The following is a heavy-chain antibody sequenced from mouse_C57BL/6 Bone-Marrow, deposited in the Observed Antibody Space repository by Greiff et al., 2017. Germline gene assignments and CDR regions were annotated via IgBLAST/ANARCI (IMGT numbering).Heavy chain of an antibody. V-gene: IGHV1-42*01. Sequence: EVQLQQSGPELVKPGASVKISCKASGYSFTGYYMNWVKQSPEKSLEWIGEINPSTGGTTYNQKFKAKATLTVDKSSSTAYMQLKSLTSEDSAVYYCAKLRHGDYYAMDYWGQGTSVTVSS. J-gene: IGHJ4*01. D-gene: IGHD3-2*02. CDR1: GYSFTGYY. CDR3: AKLRHGDYYAMDY. CDR2: INPSTGGT.